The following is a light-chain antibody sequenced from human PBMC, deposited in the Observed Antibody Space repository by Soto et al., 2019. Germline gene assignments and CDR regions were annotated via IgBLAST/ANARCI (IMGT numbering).Light chain of an antibody. V-gene: IGKV3-20*01. Sequence: ESVLTQSPGTLSLSPGERATLSCRASQSVSSSYLAWYQQKPGQAPRLLIYGTSSRATAIPDRFSGSGSGTDFTLTISRLEPEEFAVYYCQQYGSSSWTFSQGTKVEIK. CDR3: QQYGSSSWT. CDR2: GTS. J-gene: IGKJ1*01. CDR1: QSVSSSY.